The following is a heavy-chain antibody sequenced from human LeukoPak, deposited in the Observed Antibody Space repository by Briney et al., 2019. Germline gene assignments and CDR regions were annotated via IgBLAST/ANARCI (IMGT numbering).Heavy chain of an antibody. CDR2: IYSSGST. CDR1: GDSISSNSYY. D-gene: IGHD6-13*01. J-gene: IGHJ2*01. Sequence: PSETLSLTCTVSGDSISSNSYYWSWIRQPAGKGLEWIGRIYSSGSTNYNPSLKSRVTISVDTSKNQFSLKLSSVTAADTAVYYCASWRAADGHSYWYFDLWGRGTLVTVSS. CDR3: ASWRAADGHSYWYFDL. V-gene: IGHV4-61*02.